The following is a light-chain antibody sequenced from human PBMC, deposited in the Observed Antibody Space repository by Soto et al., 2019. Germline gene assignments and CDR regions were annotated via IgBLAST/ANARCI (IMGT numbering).Light chain of an antibody. Sequence: QSVLTQPPSVSGAPGQRVTISCTGSSSNIGAGYDVHWYQHLPGTAPKLLIYGNSNRPSGVPDRFSGSKSGTSASLAITGLQAEDEADSYCQSYDSSLTPYVFGTGTKVTVL. J-gene: IGLJ1*01. V-gene: IGLV1-40*01. CDR3: QSYDSSLTPYV. CDR2: GNS. CDR1: SSNIGAGYD.